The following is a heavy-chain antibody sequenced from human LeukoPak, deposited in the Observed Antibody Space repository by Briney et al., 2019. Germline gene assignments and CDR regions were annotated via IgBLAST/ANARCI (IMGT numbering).Heavy chain of an antibody. CDR3: AKEAGDGWSYFDY. CDR1: GFTFSSYA. Sequence: PGESLRLSCAASGFTFSSYAMTWVRQAPGKGLEWVSGISSGGGSTFYADSAKGRFTISRDNSKNTVYLQMISLRAEDTAVYHCAKEAGDGWSYFDYWGQGTLVTVSS. D-gene: IGHD6-19*01. J-gene: IGHJ4*02. V-gene: IGHV3-23*01. CDR2: ISSGGGST.